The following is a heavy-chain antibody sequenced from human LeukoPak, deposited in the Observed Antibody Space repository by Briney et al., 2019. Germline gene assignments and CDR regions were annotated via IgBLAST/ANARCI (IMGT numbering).Heavy chain of an antibody. CDR1: EFIFSSYG. J-gene: IGHJ4*02. CDR2: ISASGGGT. CDR3: AKEVTPGALLYGPFDY. D-gene: IGHD4-23*01. Sequence: QTGGSLRLSCAAPEFIFSSYGMSWVRQAPGKGLEWVSAISASGGGTYYADSVKGRFTISRDNSRNTLYLEMNSLRAEDTAIYYCAKEVTPGALLYGPFDYWGQGTLVTVSS. V-gene: IGHV3-23*01.